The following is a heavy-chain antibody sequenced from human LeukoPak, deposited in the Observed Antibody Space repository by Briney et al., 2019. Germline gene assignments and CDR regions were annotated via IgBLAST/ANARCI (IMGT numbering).Heavy chain of an antibody. J-gene: IGHJ4*02. CDR1: GGSFSGYY. CDR2: INHSGST. Sequence: SETLSLTCAVYGGSFSGYYWSWIRQPPGKGLEWIGEINHSGSTNYNPSLKSRVTIPVDTSKNQFSLKLSSVTAADTAVYYCVRAHPHFDYWGQGTLVTVSS. V-gene: IGHV4-34*01. CDR3: VRAHPHFDY.